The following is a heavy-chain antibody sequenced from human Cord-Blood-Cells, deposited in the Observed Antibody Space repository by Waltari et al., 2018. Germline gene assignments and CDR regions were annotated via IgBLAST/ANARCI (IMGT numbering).Heavy chain of an antibody. CDR2: ISSSGSTI. Sequence: QVQLVESGGGLVKPGGSLRLSCAASGFPFSDYYISRIRQAPGKGLEWVSYISSSGSTIYYADSVKGRFTISRDNAKNSLYLQMNSLRAEDTAVYYCARSRRYSSSSDYWGQGTLVTVSS. CDR1: GFPFSDYY. D-gene: IGHD6-6*01. CDR3: ARSRRYSSSSDY. J-gene: IGHJ4*02. V-gene: IGHV3-11*04.